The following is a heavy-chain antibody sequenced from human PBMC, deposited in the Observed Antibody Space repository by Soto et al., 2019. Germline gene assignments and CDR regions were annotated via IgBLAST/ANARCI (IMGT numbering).Heavy chain of an antibody. V-gene: IGHV6-1*01. CDR2: TYYRSTWYN. CDR3: ARGKAQWLAHLQYIGMDV. J-gene: IGHJ6*01. D-gene: IGHD6-19*01. CDR1: GDSVSSNSAA. Sequence: PSQTLSLTCAISGDSVSSNSAAWNWIRLSPSRGLEWLGRTYYRSTWYNDYAISVNSRITINPDTSKNQFFLQLNAVTPAYTSVYYWARGKAQWLAHLQYIGMDVLGRGTTVTDS.